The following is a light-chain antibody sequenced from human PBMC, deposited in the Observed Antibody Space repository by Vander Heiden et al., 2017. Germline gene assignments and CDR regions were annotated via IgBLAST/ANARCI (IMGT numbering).Light chain of an antibody. J-gene: IGKJ4*01. CDR2: DAS. CDR1: QSVSSY. Sequence: EIVLTQSPATLSLSPGERATLSCRASQSVSSYLAWYQQKPGQAPRLLIYDASNRATGTPARFSGSGSGTDFTLTISSLEPEVVAVYYCQQRSNWLFGGGTKVEIK. V-gene: IGKV3-11*01. CDR3: QQRSNWL.